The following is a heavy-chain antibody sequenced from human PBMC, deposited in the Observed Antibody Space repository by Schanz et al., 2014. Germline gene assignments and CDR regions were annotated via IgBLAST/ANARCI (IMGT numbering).Heavy chain of an antibody. CDR2: ITTGGNT. J-gene: IGHJ4*03. D-gene: IGHD1-26*01. CDR3: ARDRVGASSYFDY. V-gene: IGHV3-23*01. CDR1: GFTFSTYA. Sequence: VQLLQSGGALVQPGGSLRLSCSASGFTFSTYAMSWARQTPGKGLEWVSSITTGGNTYYRDSVKGRFTISRDNSKNTLYLQMNNLRAEDTAVYYCARDRVGASSYFDYWGQGTMVTVSS.